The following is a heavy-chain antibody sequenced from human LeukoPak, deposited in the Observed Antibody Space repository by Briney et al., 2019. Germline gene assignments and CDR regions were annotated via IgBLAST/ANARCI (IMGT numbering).Heavy chain of an antibody. Sequence: GGSLSLSCAASGFTFTDFYMNWVRQAPGKGLEWVSWISPTSSYMYYADSVKGRFTISRDNAKNSLYLQMNGLRAEDTALYYCVRDADGGNSWFDTWGQGTLVTVSS. CDR1: GFTFTDFY. V-gene: IGHV3-21*04. CDR2: ISPTSSYM. J-gene: IGHJ5*02. D-gene: IGHD4-23*01. CDR3: VRDADGGNSWFDT.